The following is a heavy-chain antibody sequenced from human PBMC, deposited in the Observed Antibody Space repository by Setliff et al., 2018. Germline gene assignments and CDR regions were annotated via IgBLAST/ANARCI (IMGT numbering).Heavy chain of an antibody. V-gene: IGHV3-9*01. D-gene: IGHD6-13*01. Sequence: PGGSLRLSCAASGFIFDVYSMHWVRQAPGKGLEWVSGIRAGSENIAYADSVKGRFTISRDNAKNSLYLQSDSLRPDDTAFYFCARSKYSRRWYVIGAFDYWGQGALVTVSS. CDR3: ARSKYSRRWYVIGAFDY. CDR1: GFIFDVYS. CDR2: IRAGSENI. J-gene: IGHJ4*02.